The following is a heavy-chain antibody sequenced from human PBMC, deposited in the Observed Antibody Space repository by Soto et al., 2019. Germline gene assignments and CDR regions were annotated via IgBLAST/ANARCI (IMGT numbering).Heavy chain of an antibody. V-gene: IGHV4-31*03. CDR2: NYYSGIT. D-gene: IGHD6-6*01. CDR3: ARGSSIAGRYYGMDV. Sequence: QVQLQESGPGLVKPSQTLSLTCTVSGGSISSGGYYWTWIRQHPGKGLEWIGYNYYSGITYYNPSLQSRVTISLDTSKHQFSLKLSSVTAADTAAYYCARGSSIAGRYYGMDVWGQGTTVTVSS. J-gene: IGHJ6*02. CDR1: GGSISSGGYY.